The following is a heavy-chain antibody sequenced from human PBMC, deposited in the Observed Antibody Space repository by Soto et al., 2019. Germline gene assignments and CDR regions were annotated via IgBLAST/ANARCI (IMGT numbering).Heavy chain of an antibody. V-gene: IGHV2-5*01. CDR2: IYWNDDK. CDR3: AHRPRAVTTRYNWFDP. J-gene: IGHJ5*02. D-gene: IGHD4-17*01. Sequence: QITLKESGPTLVKPTQTRTLTCTFSGFSLSTSGVGVGWIRQPPGKALQWLALIYWNDDKRYSPSLKSRLTITKDTSKNQVVLTMTNMDPVDTATYYCAHRPRAVTTRYNWFDPWGQGTLVTVSS. CDR1: GFSLSTSGVG.